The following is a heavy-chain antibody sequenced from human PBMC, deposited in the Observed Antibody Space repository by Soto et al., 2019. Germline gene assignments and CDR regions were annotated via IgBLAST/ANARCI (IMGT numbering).Heavy chain of an antibody. V-gene: IGHV1-3*01. D-gene: IGHD2-2*01. CDR1: GYTFTSYA. CDR3: ARDSSVYPGDY. CDR2: INAGNGNT. J-gene: IGHJ4*02. Sequence: QVQLVQSGAEVKKPGASVKVSCKASGYTFTSYAMHWVRQAPGQRLEWMGWINAGNGNTKYSQKFQGRVTITRDTSAXTXYMELSSLRSEDTAVYYCARDSSVYPGDYWGQGTLVTVSS.